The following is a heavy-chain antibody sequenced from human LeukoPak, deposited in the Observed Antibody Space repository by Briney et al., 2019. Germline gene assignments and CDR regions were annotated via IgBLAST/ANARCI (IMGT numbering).Heavy chain of an antibody. D-gene: IGHD1-26*01. CDR3: ARATYSGSYYSAFDI. J-gene: IGHJ3*02. CDR1: GFTFSSYS. Sequence: PGGSLRPSSAASGFTFSSYSTKSVRQAPRKRLPGSSSISTSSSYLYYAASVEGLSTISSDNAKNSLYLQMNSLRAEDTAVYYCARATYSGSYYSAFDIWGQGTMVTVSS. CDR2: ISTSSSYL. V-gene: IGHV3-21*01.